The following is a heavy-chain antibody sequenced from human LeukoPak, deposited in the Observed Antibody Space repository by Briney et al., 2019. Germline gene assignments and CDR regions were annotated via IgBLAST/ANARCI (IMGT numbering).Heavy chain of an antibody. D-gene: IGHD3-16*02. CDR3: AKGRSSTYDYVWGSYPDAFDI. V-gene: IGHV3-23*01. J-gene: IGHJ3*02. Sequence: PGGSLTLSCAASGFTYSNYAMSWVRQAPGKGLQWVSAISGSGRNTYYADSVEGRFTSSRDNYNSTLFLQMNSLRAEDTAVYYCAKGRSSTYDYVWGSYPDAFDIWGQGTMVTVSS. CDR1: GFTYSNYA. CDR2: ISGSGRNT.